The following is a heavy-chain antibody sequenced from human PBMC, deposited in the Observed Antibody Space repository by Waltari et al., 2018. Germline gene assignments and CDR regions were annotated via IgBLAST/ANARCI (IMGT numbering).Heavy chain of an antibody. CDR3: ARGSAGYSSSWYPAVEYFQH. CDR1: GFTFSSYA. J-gene: IGHJ1*01. V-gene: IGHV3-30-3*01. D-gene: IGHD6-13*01. CDR2: ISYDGSNK. Sequence: QVQLVESGGGVVHPGRSLRLSCAASGFTFSSYAMHWVRQAPGKGLGWVAVISYDGSNKYYADSVKGRFTISRDNSKNTLYLQMNSLRAEDTAVYYCARGSAGYSSSWYPAVEYFQHWGQGTLVTVSS.